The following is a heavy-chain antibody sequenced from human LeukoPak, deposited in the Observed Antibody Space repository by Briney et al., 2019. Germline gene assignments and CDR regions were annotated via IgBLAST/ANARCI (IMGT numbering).Heavy chain of an antibody. CDR1: GGSFSGYY. CDR3: ARSEVRGVGYYFDY. D-gene: IGHD3-10*01. V-gene: IGHV4-34*01. CDR2: INHSGST. J-gene: IGHJ4*02. Sequence: SETLSLTCAVYGGSFSGYYWSWIRQPPGKGLEWIGEINHSGSTNYNPSLKSRVTISVDTSKNQFSLKLSSVTAADTAVYYCARSEVRGVGYYFDYWGQGTLVTVSS.